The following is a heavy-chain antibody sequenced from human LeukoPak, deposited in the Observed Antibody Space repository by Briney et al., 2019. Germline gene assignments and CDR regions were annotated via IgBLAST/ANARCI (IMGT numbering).Heavy chain of an antibody. CDR2: IYPSDSDT. CDR3: ARQVGANDAFDI. D-gene: IGHD1-26*01. V-gene: IGHV5-51*01. CDR1: EYSFTSYW. Sequence: GESLKISCKGSEYSFTSYWIGWVRQMPGKGLEWMGIIYPSDSDTRYSPSFQGQVTISADKSIGTAYLQWSSLKASETAMYYCARQVGANDAFDIWGQGTMVTVSS. J-gene: IGHJ3*02.